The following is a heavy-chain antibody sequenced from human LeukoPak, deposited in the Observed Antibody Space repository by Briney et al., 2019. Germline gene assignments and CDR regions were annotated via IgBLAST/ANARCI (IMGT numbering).Heavy chain of an antibody. Sequence: SQTLSLTCAVSGGSISSGGYSWSWIRQPPGKGLEWIGYIYHSGSTYYNPSLKSRVTISVDRSKNQFSLKLSSVTAADTAVYYCARDRGIGDFAIDYWGQGTLVTVSS. D-gene: IGHD4-17*01. CDR1: GGSISSGGYS. CDR3: ARDRGIGDFAIDY. CDR2: IYHSGST. V-gene: IGHV4-30-2*01. J-gene: IGHJ4*02.